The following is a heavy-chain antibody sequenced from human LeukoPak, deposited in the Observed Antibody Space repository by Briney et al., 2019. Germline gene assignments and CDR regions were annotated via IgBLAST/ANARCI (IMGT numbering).Heavy chain of an antibody. D-gene: IGHD2-15*01. Sequence: PGGSLRLSCAASGFTFSSYGLSWVRQAPGKGLEWVSTISSSGGRTYYADSVKGRFTISRDNAKNSLYLQMNSLRAEDTAVYYCARDWCSGGSCYSGAFDIWGQGTMVTVSS. CDR2: ISSSGGRT. CDR1: GFTFSSYG. CDR3: ARDWCSGGSCYSGAFDI. V-gene: IGHV3-23*01. J-gene: IGHJ3*02.